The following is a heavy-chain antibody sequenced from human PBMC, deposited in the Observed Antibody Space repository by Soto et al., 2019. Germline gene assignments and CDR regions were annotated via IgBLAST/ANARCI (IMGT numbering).Heavy chain of an antibody. CDR2: ISGSGGST. J-gene: IGHJ6*02. CDR3: AKDLESGYDWPLRYYYYGMDV. Sequence: GGSLRLSCAASGFTFSSYAMSWVRQAPGKGLEWVSAISGSGGSTYYADSVKGRFTISRDNSKNTLYLQMNSLRAEDTAVYYCAKDLESGYDWPLRYYYYGMDVWGQGTTVTVSS. D-gene: IGHD5-12*01. CDR1: GFTFSSYA. V-gene: IGHV3-23*01.